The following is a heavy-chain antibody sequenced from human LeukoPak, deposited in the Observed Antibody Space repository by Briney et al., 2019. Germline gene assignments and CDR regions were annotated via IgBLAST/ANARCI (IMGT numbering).Heavy chain of an antibody. D-gene: IGHD6-6*01. CDR3: AKDRLVGIAARPPFDY. CDR2: ISGSGGST. V-gene: IGHV3-23*01. Sequence: GGSLRLSCAASGFTFSSYAMSWVRQAPGKGLEWVSAISGSGGSTYYADSVKGRFTISRDNSKNTLYLQMNSLRAEDTAVYYCAKDRLVGIAARPPFDYWGQGTLVTVSS. J-gene: IGHJ4*02. CDR1: GFTFSSYA.